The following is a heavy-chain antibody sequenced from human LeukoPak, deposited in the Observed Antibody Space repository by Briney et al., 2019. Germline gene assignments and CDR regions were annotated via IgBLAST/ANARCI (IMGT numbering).Heavy chain of an antibody. V-gene: IGHV1-46*01. CDR2: INPSGGST. J-gene: IGHJ4*02. CDR1: GYTFTSYY. CDR3: ARDFSPYYDSSGYYPDY. Sequence: GASVKVSCKASGYTFTSYYMHWVRQAPGQGLEWMGTINPSGGSTSYAQKFQGRVTMTRDTSTSTVYMELSSLRSEDTAVYYCARDFSPYYDSSGYYPDYWGQGTLVTVSS. D-gene: IGHD3-22*01.